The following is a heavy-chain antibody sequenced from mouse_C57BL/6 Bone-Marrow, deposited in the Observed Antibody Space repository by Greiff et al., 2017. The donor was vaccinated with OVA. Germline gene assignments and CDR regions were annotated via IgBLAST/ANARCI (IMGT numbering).Heavy chain of an antibody. D-gene: IGHD1-1*01. Sequence: VQLQQPGAELVKPGASVKLSCKASGYTFTSYWMQWVKQRPGQGLEWIGEIDPSDSYTNYNQKFKGKATLTVDTSSSTAYMQLSSLTSEDSAVYYCAVITTVPHFDYWGQGTTLTVSS. V-gene: IGHV1-50*01. CDR1: GYTFTSYW. J-gene: IGHJ2*01. CDR2: IDPSDSYT. CDR3: AVITTVPHFDY.